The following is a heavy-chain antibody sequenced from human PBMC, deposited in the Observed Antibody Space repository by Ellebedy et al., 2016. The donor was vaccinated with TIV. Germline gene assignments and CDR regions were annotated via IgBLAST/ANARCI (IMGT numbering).Heavy chain of an antibody. V-gene: IGHV3-7*01. D-gene: IGHD3-22*01. CDR2: INQVGNKV. J-gene: IGHJ4*02. Sequence: GESLKISXSATGFTLSDYWLAWVRQAPGKGLEWVAKINQVGNKVYYVDSVKGRFTFSRDNAKNSLSLQMSSLRAEDTAVYYCARDYDSSSTFFDYWGQGTLVTVSS. CDR1: GFTLSDYW. CDR3: ARDYDSSSTFFDY.